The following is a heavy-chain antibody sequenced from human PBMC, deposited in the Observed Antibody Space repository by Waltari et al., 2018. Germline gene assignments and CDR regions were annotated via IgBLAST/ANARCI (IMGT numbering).Heavy chain of an antibody. Sequence: EVQLVESGGGLVKPGGSLRLSCAASGFTFSNAWMSWVRQAPGKGLEWVGRIKSKTDGGTTDYAAPVKGRFTISRDDSKNTLYLQMNSLKTEDTAVYYCTTGFSTSCYDCFDYWGQGTLVTVSS. J-gene: IGHJ4*02. CDR2: IKSKTDGGTT. CDR1: GFTFSNAW. V-gene: IGHV3-15*01. CDR3: TTGFSTSCYDCFDY. D-gene: IGHD2-2*01.